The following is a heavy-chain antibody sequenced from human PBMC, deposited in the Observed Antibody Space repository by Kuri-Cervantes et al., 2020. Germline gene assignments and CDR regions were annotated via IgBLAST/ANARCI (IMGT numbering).Heavy chain of an antibody. J-gene: IGHJ3*02. Sequence: GGSLRLSCAASGFTFSNYWMHWVRQAPGKGLVWVSRINSDGSSTSYADSVEGRFTISRDNAKNTLYLQMNSLRADDTAVYYCARGGVRGVIDGFDIWGQGTMVTVSS. D-gene: IGHD3-10*01. V-gene: IGHV3-74*01. CDR2: INSDGSST. CDR1: GFTFSNYW. CDR3: ARGGVRGVIDGFDI.